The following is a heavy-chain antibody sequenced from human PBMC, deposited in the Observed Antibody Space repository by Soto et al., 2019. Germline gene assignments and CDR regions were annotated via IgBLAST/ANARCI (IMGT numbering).Heavy chain of an antibody. V-gene: IGHV3-11*05. CDR3: VREGRGSFDF. CDR2: ISGSSDNI. D-gene: IGHD5-12*01. J-gene: IGHJ3*01. CDR1: GFTFSDYF. Sequence: GSLRGSCAASGFTFSDYFMSWIRQAPGKGLEWVSFISGSSDNIKYADSVKGRFTISRDNAKNSLYLQMNSLRAEDTAICYCVREGRGSFDFWGRGTMVTVSS.